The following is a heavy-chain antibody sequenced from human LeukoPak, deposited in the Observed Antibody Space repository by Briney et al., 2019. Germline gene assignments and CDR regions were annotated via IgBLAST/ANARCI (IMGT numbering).Heavy chain of an antibody. V-gene: IGHV4-38-2*02. J-gene: IGHJ4*02. CDR3: ARSKDILTGYCFDY. CDR1: GYSISSGYY. Sequence: SETLSLTCTVSGYSISSGYYWGWIRQPPGKGLEWIGSIHHSGSTNYNPSLKSRVTISLDTSKNQFSLKLSSVTAADTAVYYCARSKDILTGYCFDYWGQGTLVTVSS. D-gene: IGHD3-9*01. CDR2: IHHSGST.